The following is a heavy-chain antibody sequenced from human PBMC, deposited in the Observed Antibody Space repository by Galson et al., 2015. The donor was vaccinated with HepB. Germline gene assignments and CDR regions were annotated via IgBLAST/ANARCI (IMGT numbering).Heavy chain of an antibody. V-gene: IGHV5-51*01. CDR2: IYPGDSDT. CDR3: VRPSYDVLTSGAFDV. J-gene: IGHJ3*01. Sequence: QSGAEVKKPGESLKISCKVSGYSFSSYWIGWVRQMPGKGLEWMGIIYPGDSDTRYRPSFQGQVTMSVDKSITTVYLQWSSLKASDAAMYYCVRPSYDVLTSGAFDVWGQGTMVIVSS. CDR1: GYSFSSYW. D-gene: IGHD3-9*01.